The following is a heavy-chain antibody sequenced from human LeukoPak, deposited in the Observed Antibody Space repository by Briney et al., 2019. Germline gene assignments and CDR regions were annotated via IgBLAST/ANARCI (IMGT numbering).Heavy chain of an antibody. CDR2: INSGGSST. CDR3: ARDQGYDSSGYYYLSAFDI. V-gene: IGHV3-74*01. Sequence: GGSLRLSCAASGFTFSSYWMHWVRQAPGKGLVWVSRINSGGSSTSYADSVKGRFTISRDNAKNTLYLQMNSLRAEDRAVYYCARDQGYDSSGYYYLSAFDIWGQGTMVTVSS. CDR1: GFTFSSYW. J-gene: IGHJ3*02. D-gene: IGHD3-22*01.